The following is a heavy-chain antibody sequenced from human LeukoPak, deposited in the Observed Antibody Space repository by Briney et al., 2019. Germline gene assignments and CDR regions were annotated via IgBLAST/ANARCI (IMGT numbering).Heavy chain of an antibody. J-gene: IGHJ4*02. V-gene: IGHV4-34*01. Sequence: SETLSLTCAVYGGCFSGYYWSWIRQPPGKGLEWIGEINHSGSTNYNPSLKSRVTISVDTSKNQFSLKLSSVTAADTAVYYCARGLGYQLPLFDYWGQGTLVTVSS. D-gene: IGHD2-2*01. CDR1: GGCFSGYY. CDR2: INHSGST. CDR3: ARGLGYQLPLFDY.